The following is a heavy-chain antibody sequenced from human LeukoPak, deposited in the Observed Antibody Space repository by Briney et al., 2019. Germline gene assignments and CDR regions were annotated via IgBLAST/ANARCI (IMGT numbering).Heavy chain of an antibody. V-gene: IGHV3-23*01. CDR2: ISGSGGST. J-gene: IGHJ4*02. CDR1: GFTFSSYA. CDR3: AKSGKAYSGSYYFDC. Sequence: GGSLRLSCAASGFTFSSYAMSWVRQAPGKGLEWVSAISGSGGSTYYADSVKGRFTISRDNSKNTLYLQMNSLRAEDTAVYYCAKSGKAYSGSYYFDCWGQGTLVTVSS. D-gene: IGHD1-26*01.